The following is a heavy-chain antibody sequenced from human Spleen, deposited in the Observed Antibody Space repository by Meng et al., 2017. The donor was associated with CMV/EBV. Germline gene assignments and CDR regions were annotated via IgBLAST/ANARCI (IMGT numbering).Heavy chain of an antibody. J-gene: IGHJ6*02. Sequence: GGSLRLSCAASGFTFSRYEMSWVRQAPGKGLEWVSSISKSGGDTYYAEALKGRFTISRDNSKNTLYLQMNSLRGEDTAVYFCAKVRIAALGMDVWGQGTTVTVSS. V-gene: IGHV3-23*01. CDR3: AKVRIAALGMDV. CDR1: GFTFSRYE. CDR2: ISKSGGDT. D-gene: IGHD6-6*01.